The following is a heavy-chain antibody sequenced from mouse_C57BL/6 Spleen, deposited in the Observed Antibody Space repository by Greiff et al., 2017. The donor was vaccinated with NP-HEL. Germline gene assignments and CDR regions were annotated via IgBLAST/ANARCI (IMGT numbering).Heavy chain of an antibody. V-gene: IGHV5-9-1*02. CDR3: TREDSSGYEY. J-gene: IGHJ2*01. D-gene: IGHD3-2*02. CDR2: ISSGGDYL. CDR1: GFTFSSYA. Sequence: EVKLMESGEGLVKPGGSLKLSCAASGFTFSSYAMSWVRQTPEKRLEWVAYISSGGDYLYYADTVKGRFTISRDNARNTLYLQRSSLKSEDTAMYYCTREDSSGYEYWGQGTTLTVSS.